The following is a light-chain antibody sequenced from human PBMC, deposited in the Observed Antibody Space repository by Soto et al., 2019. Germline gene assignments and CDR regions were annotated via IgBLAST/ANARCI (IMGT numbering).Light chain of an antibody. CDR2: DAS. CDR3: QQYDNFPRT. Sequence: DIQMTQSPSSLSASVGDRVTITCQASQNINNYLNWYQQKPGRAPKLLIYDASNLETGVPSRFSGSGSGTDFTFTISSLQPEDIATYYCQQYDNFPRTFGQGTKVDI. J-gene: IGKJ1*01. CDR1: QNINNY. V-gene: IGKV1-33*01.